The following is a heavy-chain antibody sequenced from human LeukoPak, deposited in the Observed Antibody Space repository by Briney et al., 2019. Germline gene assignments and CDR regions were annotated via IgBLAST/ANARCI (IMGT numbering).Heavy chain of an antibody. J-gene: IGHJ4*02. CDR3: ARGPYCSSTSCYTHFDY. D-gene: IGHD2-2*02. Sequence: PGGSLRLSCAASGFTFDDYGMSWVRQAPGKGLEWVSGINWNGGSIGYADSVKGRFTISRDNAKNSLYLQMNSLRAEDTALYYCARGPYCSSTSCYTHFDYWGQGTLVTVSS. CDR1: GFTFDDYG. V-gene: IGHV3-20*04. CDR2: INWNGGSI.